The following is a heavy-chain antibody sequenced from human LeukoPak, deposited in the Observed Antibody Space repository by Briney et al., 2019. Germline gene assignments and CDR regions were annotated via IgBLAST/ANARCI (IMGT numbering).Heavy chain of an antibody. V-gene: IGHV1-18*01. CDR2: ISAYNGDT. CDR3: AKSHDDYGDSFDAFDI. Sequence: GASVKVSCKASGYTFTAYGVAWVRQAPGQGLEWIGWISAYNGDTDYAQNFQGRVTMTTDTSSSTAYMELRSLRSDDTALCYCAKSHDDYGDSFDAFDIWGQGTMVTVSS. D-gene: IGHD4-17*01. CDR1: GYTFTAYG. J-gene: IGHJ3*02.